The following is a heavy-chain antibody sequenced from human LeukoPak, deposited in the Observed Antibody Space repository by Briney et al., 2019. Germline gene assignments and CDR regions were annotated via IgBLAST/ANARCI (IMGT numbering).Heavy chain of an antibody. CDR1: GGSLGSGGYY. CDR2: IFYTGST. D-gene: IGHD5-24*01. CDR3: ARRAEVATIYNFDY. Sequence: SQTLSLTCTVSGGSLGSGGYYWSWIRQHPGKGLEWIGYIFYTGSTYYNPSLKSRVTISVDTSKNQFSLKLSSVTAADTAVYYCARRAEVATIYNFDYWGQGTLVTVSS. J-gene: IGHJ4*02. V-gene: IGHV4-31*03.